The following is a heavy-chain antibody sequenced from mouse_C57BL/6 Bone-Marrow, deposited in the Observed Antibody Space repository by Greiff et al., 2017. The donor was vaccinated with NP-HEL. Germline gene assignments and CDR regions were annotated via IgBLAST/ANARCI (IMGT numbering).Heavy chain of an antibody. J-gene: IGHJ3*01. CDR2: IYPSDSET. CDR1: GYTFTSYW. CDR3: ARSGGYDWFAY. V-gene: IGHV1-61*01. D-gene: IGHD2-2*01. Sequence: QVQLQQPGAELVRPGSSVKLSCKASGYTFTSYWMDWLKQRPGQGLEWIGNIYPSDSETHYNQKFKDKATLTVDKSSSTAYMQLSSLTSEDSAVYYCARSGGYDWFAYWGQGTLVTVSA.